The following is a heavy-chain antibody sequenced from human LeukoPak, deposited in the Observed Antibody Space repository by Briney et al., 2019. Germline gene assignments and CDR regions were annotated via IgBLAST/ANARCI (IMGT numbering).Heavy chain of an antibody. D-gene: IGHD6-13*01. Sequence: GGSLRLSCAASGFTFSSHAMSWVRQAPGKGLEWVSAITSGSGSNVYYTDSLKGRFTISRDNSKNTLYLHMNSLRAEDTAVYYCARHGSWSFDYWGQGTLLTVSA. CDR3: ARHGSWSFDY. J-gene: IGHJ4*02. V-gene: IGHV3-23*01. CDR1: GFTFSSHA. CDR2: ITSGSGSNV.